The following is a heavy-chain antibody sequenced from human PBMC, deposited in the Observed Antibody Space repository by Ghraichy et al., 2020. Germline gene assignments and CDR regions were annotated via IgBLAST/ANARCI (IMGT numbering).Heavy chain of an antibody. J-gene: IGHJ4*02. CDR2: IYYTGST. V-gene: IGHV4-59*01. D-gene: IGHD3-22*01. CDR3: ARSDYYDSSGYLNF. Sequence: SETLSLTCTVSGGSITFYYWNWIRQPPGKGLEWIGYIYYTGSTNYNPSLKSRVTMSVDTSKNQFSLKLSSLTAADTAVYYCARSDYYDSSGYLNFWGQGTLVTVSS. CDR1: GGSITFYY.